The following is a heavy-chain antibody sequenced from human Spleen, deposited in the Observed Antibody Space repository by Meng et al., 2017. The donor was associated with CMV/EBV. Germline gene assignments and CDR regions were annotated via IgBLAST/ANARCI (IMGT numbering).Heavy chain of an antibody. CDR1: GGSISSSSYF. Sequence: SETLSLTCTVSGGSISSSSYFWGWIRQPPGKGLGWIGRIYYSGSPSYNPSLKSRLTISVDTSKNQFSLRLSSVTAADTAVYYCAREGYTYDRSGYYYYFDYWGQGTLVPVSS. D-gene: IGHD3-22*01. CDR3: AREGYTYDRSGYYYYFDY. CDR2: IYYSGSP. J-gene: IGHJ4*02. V-gene: IGHV4-39*07.